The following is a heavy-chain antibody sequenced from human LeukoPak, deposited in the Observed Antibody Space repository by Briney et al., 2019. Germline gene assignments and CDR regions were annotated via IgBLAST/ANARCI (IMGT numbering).Heavy chain of an antibody. Sequence: SETLSLTCTVSGGTVSSGSYYWSWIRQPPGKGLEWIGYGYYTGSTNFNPSLKSRVTMSLDTSRNQFSLKLTSLTAADTAVYYCARGAMATTPFFDYWGQGTLVTVSS. V-gene: IGHV4-61*01. D-gene: IGHD5-24*01. J-gene: IGHJ4*02. CDR2: GYYTGST. CDR3: ARGAMATTPFFDY. CDR1: GGTVSSGSYY.